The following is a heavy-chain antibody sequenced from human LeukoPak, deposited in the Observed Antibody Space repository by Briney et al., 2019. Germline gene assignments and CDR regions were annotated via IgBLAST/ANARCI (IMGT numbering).Heavy chain of an antibody. CDR2: ISGCGCST. Sequence: GGSLRLSCAASGFTFSSYAMSWVRQAPGKGREWVSAISGCGCSTYYAESVKGRFTISRDNSKNTLYLQMNRLRPEDTAVYYCAKVLIVVVPAAPDAFDIWGQGTMVTVSS. D-gene: IGHD2-2*01. J-gene: IGHJ3*02. V-gene: IGHV3-23*01. CDR1: GFTFSSYA. CDR3: AKVLIVVVPAAPDAFDI.